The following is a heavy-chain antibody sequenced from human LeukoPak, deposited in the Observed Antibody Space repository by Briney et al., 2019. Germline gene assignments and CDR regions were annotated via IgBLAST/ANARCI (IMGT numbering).Heavy chain of an antibody. V-gene: IGHV1-2*02. CDR3: ARGILITGTTDYYYYYGMDV. Sequence: ASVKVSCKASGYTFTGYYMHWVRQAPGQGLEWMGWINPNSGGTNYVQKFQGRVTMTRDTSISTAYMELSRLRSDDTAVYYCARGILITGTTDYYYYYGMDVWGQGTTVTVSS. CDR2: INPNSGGT. J-gene: IGHJ6*02. D-gene: IGHD1-7*01. CDR1: GYTFTGYY.